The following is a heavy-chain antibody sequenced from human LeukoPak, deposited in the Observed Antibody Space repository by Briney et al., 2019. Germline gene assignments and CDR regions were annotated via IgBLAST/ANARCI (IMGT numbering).Heavy chain of an antibody. J-gene: IGHJ4*02. D-gene: IGHD3-10*01. CDR2: INPNSGGT. CDR3: ARAYGSGSYYDY. Sequence: ASVKVSCKASGYTFTGFYIHWVRQAPGQGLEWMGWINPNSGGTNYAQKFQGWVTMTRDTSISTAYMELSRLRSDDTAVYYCARAYGSGSYYDYWGQGTLVTVSS. CDR1: GYTFTGFY. V-gene: IGHV1-2*04.